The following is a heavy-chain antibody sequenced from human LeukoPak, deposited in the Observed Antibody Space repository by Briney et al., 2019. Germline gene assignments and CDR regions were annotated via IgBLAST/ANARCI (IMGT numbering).Heavy chain of an antibody. V-gene: IGHV3-66*01. CDR1: GFSVTSNH. D-gene: IGHD6-19*01. Sequence: GGSLRLSCAASGFSVTSNHMSWVRQAPGKGLEWVSVVLSGGSTYSADSVKGRFTISRDNSKNTLFLQMNSLRAEDTAVYYCAKDARRTSGWYFFDYWGQGTLVTVSS. CDR2: VLSGGST. CDR3: AKDARRTSGWYFFDY. J-gene: IGHJ4*02.